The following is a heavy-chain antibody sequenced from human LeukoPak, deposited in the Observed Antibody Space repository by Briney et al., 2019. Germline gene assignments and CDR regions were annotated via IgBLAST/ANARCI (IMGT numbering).Heavy chain of an antibody. J-gene: IGHJ4*02. V-gene: IGHV3-48*02. CDR3: ARYSSGYYSYYFDY. D-gene: IGHD3-22*01. Sequence: GGSLRLSCAASGFTFSDYSMNWVRQAPGKGLEWVSYISSSSSPIYYADSVKGRFTISRDNAENSLYLQMNSLRDEDTAVYYCARYSSGYYSYYFDYWGQGTLVTVSS. CDR2: ISSSSSPI. CDR1: GFTFSDYS.